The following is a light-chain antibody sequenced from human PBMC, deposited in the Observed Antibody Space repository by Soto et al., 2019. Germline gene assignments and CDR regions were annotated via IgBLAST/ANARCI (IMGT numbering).Light chain of an antibody. CDR3: SSYSRNSTPVV. V-gene: IGLV2-14*01. CDR1: SADIGDSDY. J-gene: IGLJ2*01. CDR2: EVT. Sequence: QAVVTQPASVSGSPGQSITISCTGTSADIGDSDYVSWYQQHPDKAPKLLISEVTNRPSGVSNRFSGSKSGNTASLTISGLQAEDEADYYCSSYSRNSTPVVFGGGTQLTVL.